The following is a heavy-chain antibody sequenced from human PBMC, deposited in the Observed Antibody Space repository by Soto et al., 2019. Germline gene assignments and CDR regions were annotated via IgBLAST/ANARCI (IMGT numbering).Heavy chain of an antibody. CDR1: GGSFSGYY. CDR2: INHSGST. V-gene: IGHV4-34*01. CDR3: ARAQYYDFWSGYCYYYYGMDV. Sequence: PSETLSLTCAVYGGSFSGYYWSWIRQPPGKGLEWIGEINHSGSTNYNPSLKSRVTISVDTSKNQFSLKLSSVTAADTAVYYCARAQYYDFWSGYCYYYYGMDVWGQGTTVTVSS. D-gene: IGHD3-3*01. J-gene: IGHJ6*02.